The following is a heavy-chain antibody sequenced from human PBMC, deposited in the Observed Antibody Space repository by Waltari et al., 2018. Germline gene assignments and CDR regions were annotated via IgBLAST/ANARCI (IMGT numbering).Heavy chain of an antibody. Sequence: EVQLVESGGGLVQPGGSLRLSCAASGFTFRYYWMHWVRQAPGKGLVWVSRINSDGSSTTYADSVKGRFTISRDNAKNTLYLQMNRLRAEDTAVYYCASGGYSYGADAFDIWGQGTMVTVSS. J-gene: IGHJ3*02. D-gene: IGHD5-18*01. CDR2: INSDGSST. V-gene: IGHV3-74*01. CDR1: GFTFRYYW. CDR3: ASGGYSYGADAFDI.